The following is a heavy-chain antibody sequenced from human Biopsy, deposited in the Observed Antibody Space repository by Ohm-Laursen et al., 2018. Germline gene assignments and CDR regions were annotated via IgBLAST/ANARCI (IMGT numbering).Heavy chain of an antibody. D-gene: IGHD1-7*01. V-gene: IGHV1-69*05. CDR1: GGTFSNYA. Sequence: ASVKVSCKASGGTFSNYAISWVRQAPGEGLEWMGGIIAVSGLVNYAHKFQGRVTMARNASISTANMEMSSLRSEDTAVYYCARGRLSGTRRALDIWGQGTMVTVSS. CDR3: ARGRLSGTRRALDI. J-gene: IGHJ3*02. CDR2: IIAVSGLV.